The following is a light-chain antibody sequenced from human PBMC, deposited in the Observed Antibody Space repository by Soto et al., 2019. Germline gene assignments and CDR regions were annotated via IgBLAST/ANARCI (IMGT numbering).Light chain of an antibody. V-gene: IGKV3-15*01. J-gene: IGKJ1*01. CDR3: QQYYTWPRT. CDR2: DAS. CDR1: QSVSSN. Sequence: EIVMTQSPATLSVSPGERATLSCGASQSVSSNVAWYQQIPGQAPRLLIYDASTRATGIPARFSGSGSGTEFTLTISSPQSEDFAVYYCQQYYTWPRTFGQGTKVEIK.